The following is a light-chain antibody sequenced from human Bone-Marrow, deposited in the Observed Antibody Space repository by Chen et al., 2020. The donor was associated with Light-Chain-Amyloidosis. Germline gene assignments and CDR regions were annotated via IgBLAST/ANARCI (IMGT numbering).Light chain of an antibody. CDR2: DAS. Sequence: DIQMTQSPPSLSASVGDRVTITCQASQDISNYLNWYQQKPGKAPKLLIYDASNLETGVPSRFSGSGSGTDFTCTISGLQPEDIATYYCQHHDNLPLTFGGGTKVEI. J-gene: IGKJ4*01. V-gene: IGKV1-33*01. CDR3: QHHDNLPLT. CDR1: QDISNY.